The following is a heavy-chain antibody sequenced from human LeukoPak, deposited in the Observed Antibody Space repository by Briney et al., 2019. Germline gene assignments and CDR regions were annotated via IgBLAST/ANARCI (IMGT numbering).Heavy chain of an antibody. CDR3: AISVNWLPDAFDI. V-gene: IGHV4-34*01. CDR2: INHGGTT. Sequence: SETLSLTCGVYGGSFSGYFWSWIRQTPGTGLEWIGDINHGGTTNYNPPLKSRVTISVDTSKNHYSLKMNSVTAADTAIYYCAISVNWLPDAFDIWGQGTMVTVSS. CDR1: GGSFSGYF. J-gene: IGHJ3*02. D-gene: IGHD1-1*01.